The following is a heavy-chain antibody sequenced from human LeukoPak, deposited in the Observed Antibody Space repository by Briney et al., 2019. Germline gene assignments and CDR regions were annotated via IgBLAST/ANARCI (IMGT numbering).Heavy chain of an antibody. CDR1: GGSIRSYY. D-gene: IGHD3-22*01. J-gene: IGHJ4*02. CDR3: ARDPSYYYDSSGYRI. CDR2: ISYSGTT. V-gene: IGHV4-59*01. Sequence: SSETLSLTCIVSGGSIRSYYWSWIRQPPDKGLEWIGFISYSGTTNYNPSLESRVTISLDTSKNQFSLKLSSVTAADTAVYYCARDPSYYYDSSGYRIWGQGTLVTVSS.